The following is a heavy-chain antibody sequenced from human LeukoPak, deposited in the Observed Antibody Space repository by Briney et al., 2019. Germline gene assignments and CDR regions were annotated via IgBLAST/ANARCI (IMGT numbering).Heavy chain of an antibody. V-gene: IGHV3-66*01. CDR3: ARGGGWVRYYFDY. CDR2: IYSGGST. D-gene: IGHD3-10*01. J-gene: IGHJ4*02. Sequence: GGSLRLSCAASGFTVSSNYMSWVRQAPGKGLEWVSVIYSGGSTYYADSVKGRFTISRDNSKNTLYLQMNSLRAEDTAVYYCARGGGWVRYYFDYWGQGNLVTVSS. CDR1: GFTVSSNY.